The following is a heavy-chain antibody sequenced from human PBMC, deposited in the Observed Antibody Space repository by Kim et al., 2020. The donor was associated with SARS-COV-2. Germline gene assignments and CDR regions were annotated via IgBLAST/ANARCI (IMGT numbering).Heavy chain of an antibody. CDR2: IDSDGST. CDR1: GFTVSSNY. Sequence: GGSLRLSCAASGFTVSSNYMSWVRQAPGKGLEWVLVIDSDGSTYYADSVKGRFTIFRDNSKNTLYLQMNSLRAEDTAVYYCARDPDSAYSSSWYYFDYW. J-gene: IGHJ4*01. V-gene: IGHV3-66*01. D-gene: IGHD6-13*01. CDR3: ARDPDSAYSSSWYYFDY.